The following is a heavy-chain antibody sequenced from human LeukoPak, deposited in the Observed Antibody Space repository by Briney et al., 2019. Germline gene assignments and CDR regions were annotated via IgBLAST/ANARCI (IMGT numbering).Heavy chain of an antibody. CDR2: TFHRSKWYN. CDR1: GDSVSNNSTA. J-gene: IGHJ5*02. V-gene: IGHV6-1*01. Sequence: SQTLSLTCAISGDSVSNNSTAWNWIRQSPLRGLEWLGRTFHRSKWYNDYAVSVKSRITINPDTSKSQFSLQLNSVTPEDTAVYYCARGAGAGNNWFDPWGQGTLVTVSS. CDR3: ARGAGAGNNWFDP. D-gene: IGHD6-19*01.